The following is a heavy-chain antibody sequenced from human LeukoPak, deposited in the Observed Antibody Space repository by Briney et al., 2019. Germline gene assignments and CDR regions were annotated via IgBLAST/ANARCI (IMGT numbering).Heavy chain of an antibody. Sequence: GGSLRLSCAASGFTFSSYAMSWVRQAPGKGPEWVSAISGSGGSTYYADSVKGRFTISRDNSKNTLYLQMNSLRAEDTAVYYCARDDSSGYYRLFDYWGQGTLVTISS. CDR3: ARDDSSGYYRLFDY. CDR2: ISGSGGST. D-gene: IGHD3-22*01. V-gene: IGHV3-23*01. J-gene: IGHJ4*02. CDR1: GFTFSSYA.